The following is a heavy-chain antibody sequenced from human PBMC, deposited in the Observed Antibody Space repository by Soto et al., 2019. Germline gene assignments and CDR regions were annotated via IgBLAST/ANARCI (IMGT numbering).Heavy chain of an antibody. Sequence: QVTLKESGPVLVKPTETLTLTCTVSGFSLSNARMGVCWIRQPPGKALEWLAHIFSNDEKAYSTSLKSRLTISTDTSKGQVVLTMTNMDPVDTATYYCARIGDPYGDSIFDYWGQGTLVTVSS. CDR2: IFSNDEK. V-gene: IGHV2-26*01. CDR3: ARIGDPYGDSIFDY. J-gene: IGHJ4*02. D-gene: IGHD4-17*01. CDR1: GFSLSNARMG.